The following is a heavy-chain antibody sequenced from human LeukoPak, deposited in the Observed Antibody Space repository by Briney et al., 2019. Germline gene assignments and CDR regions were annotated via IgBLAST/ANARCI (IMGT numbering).Heavy chain of an antibody. CDR1: GFTFSSYA. J-gene: IGHJ4*02. V-gene: IGHV3-23*01. Sequence: GGSLRLSCAASGFTFSSYAMSWVRQAPGKGLEWVSAISGSGGSTYYADSVKGRSTISRDNSKNTLYLQMNSLRAEDTAVYYCAKVDHDSSGYFDYWGQGTLVTVSS. CDR3: AKVDHDSSGYFDY. D-gene: IGHD3-22*01. CDR2: ISGSGGST.